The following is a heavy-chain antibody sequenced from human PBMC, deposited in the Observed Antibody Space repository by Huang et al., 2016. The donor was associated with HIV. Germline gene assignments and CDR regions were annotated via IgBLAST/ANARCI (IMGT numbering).Heavy chain of an antibody. J-gene: IGHJ4*02. V-gene: IGHV3-74*01. CDR2: INSDGSRS. Sequence: EVQLVESGGGLVQPGGSLRLSCAASGFTFSSYWMHGVRQAPGKGLVWGSRINSDGSRSGYADSGKGRFTISRDNAKNTLYLQMNSLRAEDTAVYYCVRDPRIQSWLNYFDYWGQGTLVSVSS. D-gene: IGHD3-22*01. CDR3: VRDPRIQSWLNYFDY. CDR1: GFTFSSYW.